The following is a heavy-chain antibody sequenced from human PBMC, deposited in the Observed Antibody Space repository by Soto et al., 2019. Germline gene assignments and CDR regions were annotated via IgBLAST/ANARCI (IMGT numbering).Heavy chain of an antibody. CDR2: IIPIFGTA. J-gene: IGHJ4*02. D-gene: IGHD1-26*01. CDR3: ARDMGEWELPRRGYFDY. V-gene: IGHV1-69*12. CDR1: GGTFSSYA. Sequence: QVQLVQSGAEVKKPGSSVKVSCKASGGTFSSYAISWVRQAPGQGLEWMGGIIPIFGTANYAQKFQGRVTITADESTSTAYMELSSLRSEDTAVYYCARDMGEWELPRRGYFDYWGQGTLVTVSS.